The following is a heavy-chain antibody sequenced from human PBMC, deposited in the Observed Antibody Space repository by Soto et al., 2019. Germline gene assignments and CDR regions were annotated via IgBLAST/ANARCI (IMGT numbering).Heavy chain of an antibody. V-gene: IGHV3-73*01. CDR1: GFSFSASA. Sequence: EVQLVESGGGLVQTGGSLKLSCAASGFSFSASAIHWVRQASGKGLEWVGRIRSKGSSYATEYAASVKGRFTISRDDSKSTAYLQMNSLKTDDTAVYYCTSRSRISMIVDYLGQGTLVTVSS. J-gene: IGHJ4*02. CDR3: TSRSRISMIVDY. D-gene: IGHD3-22*01. CDR2: IRSKGSSYAT.